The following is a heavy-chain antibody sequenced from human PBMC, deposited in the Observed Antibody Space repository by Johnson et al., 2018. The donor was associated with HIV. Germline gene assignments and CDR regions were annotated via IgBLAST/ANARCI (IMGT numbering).Heavy chain of an antibody. V-gene: IGHV3-NL1*01. CDR3: ARGFEQLDDAFDI. CDR2: INSYRSST. CDR1: GFTFSSYG. D-gene: IGHD1-1*01. J-gene: IGHJ3*02. Sequence: QVQLVESGGGVVQPGRSLRLSCAASGFTFSSYGMHWVRQTPGKGLQWVSRINSYRSSTTYADSVKGRFTISRDNSKNTLYLQMNSLRAEDTAVYYCARGFEQLDDAFDIWGQGTMVTVSS.